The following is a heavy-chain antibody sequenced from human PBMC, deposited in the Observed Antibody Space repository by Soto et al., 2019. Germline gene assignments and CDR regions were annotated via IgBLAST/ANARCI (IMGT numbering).Heavy chain of an antibody. CDR2: ISAYNGDT. J-gene: IGHJ4*02. CDR3: ARDDCDSTSCFVSC. D-gene: IGHD2-2*01. V-gene: IGHV1-18*01. Sequence: ASVKVSCKASGYTFTSYGINWVRQAPGQGLEWMGWISAYNGDTNYAQNLQGRVTMTTDTSTSTAFMELRGLRSDDTAVYYCARDDCDSTSCFVSCWGQGTLVGVS. CDR1: GYTFTSYG.